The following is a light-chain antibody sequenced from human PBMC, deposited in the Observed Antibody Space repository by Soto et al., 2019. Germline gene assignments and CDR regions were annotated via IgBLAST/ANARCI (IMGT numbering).Light chain of an antibody. CDR1: QSVSSS. J-gene: IGKJ4*01. V-gene: IGKV3-11*01. CDR2: DAS. Sequence: DIVLTQSPATLSLSPGESATLSCRASQSVSSSLAWYQQKPGQTPRLLIYDASNRATGIPARFNGSGSGTDFTLTVSSLEPEDFAVYYCQKRSNWPLTFGGGTKVEIK. CDR3: QKRSNWPLT.